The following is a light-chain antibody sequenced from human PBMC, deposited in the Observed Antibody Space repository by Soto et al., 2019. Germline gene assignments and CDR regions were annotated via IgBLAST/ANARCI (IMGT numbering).Light chain of an antibody. J-gene: IGKJ2*01. Sequence: EIEMTQSPATLSVSPGEKATLSCRASQSVSSNLNWYQQKPGKAPTLLIYGASARATGIPSRFSGSRSGTEFTLTISSLQSEDFAAYYCQQNYNWPVTFGQGTKLEIK. CDR3: QQNYNWPVT. CDR2: GAS. CDR1: QSVSSN. V-gene: IGKV3-15*01.